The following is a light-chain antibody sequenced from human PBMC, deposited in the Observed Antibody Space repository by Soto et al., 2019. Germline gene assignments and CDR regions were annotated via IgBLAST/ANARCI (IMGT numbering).Light chain of an antibody. J-gene: IGKJ3*01. CDR3: QQYGSSSFT. CDR1: QSVSSSY. V-gene: IGKV3-20*01. Sequence: EIVLTQSPGTLSLSPGERATLSCRASQSVSSSYLAWYQQKPGQAPRLLIYGASSRATGITDRFSGSGSGTAFTLTISRLEPEDFAAYYCQQYGSSSFTFGPGTKVDIK. CDR2: GAS.